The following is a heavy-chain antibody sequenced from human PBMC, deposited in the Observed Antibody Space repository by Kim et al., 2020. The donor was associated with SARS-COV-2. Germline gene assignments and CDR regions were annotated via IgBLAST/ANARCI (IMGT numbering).Heavy chain of an antibody. Sequence: SETLSLTCAVSGGSISSSNWWSWVRQPPGKGLEWIGEIYHSGSTNYNPSLKSRVTISVDNSKNQFSLKLSSVTAADTAVYYCARAEVYGSSWYFDYWGQGTLVTVSS. CDR2: IYHSGST. J-gene: IGHJ4*02. CDR3: ARAEVYGSSWYFDY. D-gene: IGHD6-13*01. V-gene: IGHV4-4*02. CDR1: GGSISSSNW.